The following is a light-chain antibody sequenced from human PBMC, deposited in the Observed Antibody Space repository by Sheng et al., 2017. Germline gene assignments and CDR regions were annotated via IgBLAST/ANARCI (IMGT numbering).Light chain of an antibody. V-gene: IGKV3-20*01. CDR2: VHP. CDR1: QSVGNNY. CDR3: QQYGTSPT. J-gene: IGKJ1*01. Sequence: ILLTQSPGILSLSPGERATLSCRASQSVGNNYLAWYRQKPARLPDCSYMVHPPGPLASLTDSVAVRLGQTSLSPSADLEPEDSAVYYCQQYGTSPTFGQGTKVEIK.